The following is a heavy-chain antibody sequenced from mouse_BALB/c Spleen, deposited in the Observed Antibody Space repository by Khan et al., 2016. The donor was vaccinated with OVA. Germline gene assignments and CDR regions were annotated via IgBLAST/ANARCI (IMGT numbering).Heavy chain of an antibody. CDR1: GYTFTSYW. J-gene: IGHJ3*01. V-gene: IGHV1-7*01. CDR2: INPSTGYT. CDR3: AKHVSISALLTY. D-gene: IGHD2-10*02. Sequence: QVQLKQSGAELAKPGASVKMSCKASGYTFTSYWMHWVKQRPGQGLEWIGYINPSTGYTEYNQRFKDKATLTADKSSSTAYMQLSSLTSEESAVYYCAKHVSISALLTYWGQGTLVTVSA.